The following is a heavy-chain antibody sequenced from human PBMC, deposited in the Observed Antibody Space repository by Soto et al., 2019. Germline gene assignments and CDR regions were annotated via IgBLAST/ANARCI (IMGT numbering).Heavy chain of an antibody. CDR1: GGSISSSVYY. CDR2: IYYTENT. CDR3: AGSSREATIGRYYYYYMDV. Sequence: SETLSLTCTVSGGSISSSVYYWGWIRQAPGKGLEWIGNIYYTENTYYNPSLNSRVTISVDTSKNQFSLKLSSVTAADTAVYYCAGSSREATIGRYYYYYMDVWGKGTTVTVSS. J-gene: IGHJ6*03. D-gene: IGHD5-12*01. V-gene: IGHV4-39*07.